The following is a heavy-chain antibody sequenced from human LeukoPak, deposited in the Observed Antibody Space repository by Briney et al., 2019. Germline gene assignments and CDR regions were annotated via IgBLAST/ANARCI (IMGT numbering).Heavy chain of an antibody. Sequence: PGGSLRLSCAASGFIFSRYWMNWVRQAPGKGLEWVANIKQDGSEKYYVDSVKGRFTISRDNAKNSLYLQMNSLRAEDTAEYYCARTSSGYLSLDYWGQETLVTVSS. CDR1: GFIFSRYW. J-gene: IGHJ4*02. D-gene: IGHD3-22*01. V-gene: IGHV3-7*01. CDR3: ARTSSGYLSLDY. CDR2: IKQDGSEK.